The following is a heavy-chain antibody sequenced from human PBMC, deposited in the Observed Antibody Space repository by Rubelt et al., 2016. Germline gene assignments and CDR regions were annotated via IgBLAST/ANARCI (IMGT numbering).Heavy chain of an antibody. J-gene: IGHJ4*02. CDR2: FDPEDGET. Sequence: QVQLVQSGAEVKKPGASVKVSCKVSGYTLTELSMHWVRQAPGKGLEWMGGFDPEDGETIYAQKFQGRVTRTEDTSTDTAYMELSSLRSEDTAVYYCATVSCSGGSCYSLSLGYWGQGTLVTVSS. V-gene: IGHV1-24*01. CDR3: ATVSCSGGSCYSLSLGY. CDR1: GYTLTELS. D-gene: IGHD2-15*01.